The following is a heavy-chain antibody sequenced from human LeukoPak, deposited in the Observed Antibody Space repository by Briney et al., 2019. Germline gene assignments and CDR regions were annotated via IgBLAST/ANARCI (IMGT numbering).Heavy chain of an antibody. CDR2: ISDDGSSA. D-gene: IGHD2-2*03. Sequence: GGSLRLSCAASGFTFGNYWMHWVSQAPGKGLLWVSRISDDGSSANYADSVQGRFTISRDNAKNTVYLQMHSLRAEDTAVYYCVSGYCSSTTCYRGAYWGQGTLVTVSS. CDR3: VSGYCSSTTCYRGAY. J-gene: IGHJ4*02. V-gene: IGHV3-74*01. CDR1: GFTFGNYW.